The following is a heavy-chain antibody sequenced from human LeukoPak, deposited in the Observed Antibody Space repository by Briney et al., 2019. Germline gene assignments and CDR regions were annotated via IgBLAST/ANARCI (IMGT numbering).Heavy chain of an antibody. CDR3: AREAIAAAGNDY. J-gene: IGHJ4*02. CDR2: INPNSGGT. V-gene: IGHV1-46*01. CDR1: GYTFTSYY. Sequence: KPGASVKVSCKASGYTFTSYYMHWVRQAPGQGLEWMGWINPNSGGTNYAQKFQGRVTMTRDTSTSTVYMELSSLRSEDTAVYYCAREAIAAAGNDYWGQGTLVTVSS. D-gene: IGHD6-13*01.